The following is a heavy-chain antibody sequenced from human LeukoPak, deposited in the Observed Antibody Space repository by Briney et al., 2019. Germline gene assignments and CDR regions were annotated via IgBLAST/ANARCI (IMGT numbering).Heavy chain of an antibody. CDR2: IYYSGST. CDR1: GESFSGHY. Sequence: SETLSLTCAVSGESFSGHYWSWIRQTPGKGLEWIGSIYYSGSTYYNPSLKSRVTISVDTSKNQFSLKLSSVTAADTAVYYCARNFPSSSDAFDIWGQGTMVTVSS. V-gene: IGHV4-34*01. D-gene: IGHD6-6*01. CDR3: ARNFPSSSDAFDI. J-gene: IGHJ3*02.